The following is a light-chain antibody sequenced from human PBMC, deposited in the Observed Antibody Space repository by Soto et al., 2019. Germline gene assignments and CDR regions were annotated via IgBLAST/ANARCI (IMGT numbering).Light chain of an antibody. J-gene: IGKJ1*01. CDR1: QTISSW. CDR2: KAS. Sequence: DFQMTQSPSTLSASVGDIVTITCRASQTISSWLAWYQQKPGKAPKLLIYKASTLKSGVPSRFSGSGSGTEFTLTISSLQPDDFATYYCQNYNSYSEEFGQGTKVDIK. V-gene: IGKV1-5*03. CDR3: QNYNSYSEE.